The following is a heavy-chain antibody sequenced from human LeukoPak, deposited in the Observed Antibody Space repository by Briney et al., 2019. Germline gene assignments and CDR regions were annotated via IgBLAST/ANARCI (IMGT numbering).Heavy chain of an antibody. J-gene: IGHJ4*02. V-gene: IGHV3-21*01. CDR2: ISRSASNI. Sequence: PGGSLRHSCVASGFSFSSYNMNWVRQAPGKGLEWVSSISRSASNIYYADSVKGRFTISRDNAKNTLYLQMNSLRAEDTAVYYCASRRSTSFDYWGQGTLVTVSS. CDR3: ASRRSTSFDY. CDR1: GFSFSSYN. D-gene: IGHD5/OR15-5a*01.